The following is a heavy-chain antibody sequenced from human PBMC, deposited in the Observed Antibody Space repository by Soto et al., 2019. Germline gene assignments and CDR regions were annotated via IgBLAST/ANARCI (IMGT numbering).Heavy chain of an antibody. CDR3: AFGPLWAGAIFGVVTEFYFDY. CDR1: GFTFSSYA. Sequence: GGSLRLSCAASGFTFSSYAMSWVRQAPGKGLEWVSAISGSGGSTYYADSVKGRFTISRDNSKNTLYLQMNSLRAEDTAVYYCAFGPLWAGAIFGVVTEFYFDYWGQGTLVTVSS. J-gene: IGHJ4*02. D-gene: IGHD3-3*01. V-gene: IGHV3-23*01. CDR2: ISGSGGST.